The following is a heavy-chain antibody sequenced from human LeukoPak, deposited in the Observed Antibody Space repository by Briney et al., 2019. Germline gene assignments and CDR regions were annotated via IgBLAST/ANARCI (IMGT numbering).Heavy chain of an antibody. D-gene: IGHD2/OR15-2a*01. Sequence: GGSLSLSCAASGFACSVSWRHWVPQAPGKGRVWVSVIKSDGGTAYADYVKGRFTISRDNAKNTLYLQRNRLRDEATAVYYCAKDYFGSLGYWGQGTLVTVSS. V-gene: IGHV3-74*03. CDR1: GFACSVSW. CDR2: IKSDGGT. J-gene: IGHJ4*02. CDR3: AKDYFGSLGY.